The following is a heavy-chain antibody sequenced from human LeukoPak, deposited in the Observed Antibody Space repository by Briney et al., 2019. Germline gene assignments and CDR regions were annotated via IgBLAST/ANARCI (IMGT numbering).Heavy chain of an antibody. V-gene: IGHV4-39*01. CDR2: IYYSGST. CDR3: ARPSWDGVWFDP. Sequence: SETLSLTCTVSGGSISSYYWSWIRQPPGKGLEWIGSIYYSGSTYYNPSLKSRVTISVDTSKNQFSLKLSSVTAADTAVYYCARPSWDGVWFDPWGQGTLVTVSS. D-gene: IGHD5-24*01. CDR1: GGSISSYY. J-gene: IGHJ5*02.